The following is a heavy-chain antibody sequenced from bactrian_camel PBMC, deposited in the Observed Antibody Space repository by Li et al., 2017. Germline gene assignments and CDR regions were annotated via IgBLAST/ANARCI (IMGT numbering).Heavy chain of an antibody. CDR2: INPAGGPT. CDR3: ATGQRGNWIINEYNY. J-gene: IGHJ4*01. Sequence: HVQLVESGGGLVQPGGSLGFSCTASGFTFSDIRMAWVRQAQEKELEWVATINPAGGPTYYADSVKGRFTVSRDNAKNTVYLQMDSLKSEDTALYYCATGQRGNWIINEYNYWGQGTQVTVS. CDR1: GFTFSDIR. V-gene: IGHV3S1*01. D-gene: IGHD8*01.